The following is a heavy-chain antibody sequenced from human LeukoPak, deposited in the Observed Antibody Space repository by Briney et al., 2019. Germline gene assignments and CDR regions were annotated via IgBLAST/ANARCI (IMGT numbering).Heavy chain of an antibody. J-gene: IGHJ4*02. CDR2: ISYDGSNK. CDR3: ARDSSQPAARELDFDY. Sequence: PGGSLRLSCAASGFTFSSYAMHWVRQAPGKGLEWMAVISYDGSNKYYADSVKGRFTISRDNSKNTLYLQMNSLRAEDTAVYYCARDSSQPAARELDFDYWGQGTLVTVSS. CDR1: GFTFSSYA. V-gene: IGHV3-30*04. D-gene: IGHD2-2*01.